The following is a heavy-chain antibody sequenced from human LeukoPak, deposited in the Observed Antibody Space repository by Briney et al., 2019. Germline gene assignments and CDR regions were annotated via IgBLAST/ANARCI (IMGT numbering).Heavy chain of an antibody. Sequence: PGRSLRLSCAASGFTFSSYAMSWVRQAPGKGLKWVSAISGSGGSTYYADSVKGRFTISRDNAKNSLYLQMNSLRAEDTAVYYCATYSSSNGREFQYWGQGTLVTVSS. CDR2: ISGSGGST. D-gene: IGHD2-2*01. CDR3: ATYSSSNGREFQY. V-gene: IGHV3-23*01. J-gene: IGHJ1*01. CDR1: GFTFSSYA.